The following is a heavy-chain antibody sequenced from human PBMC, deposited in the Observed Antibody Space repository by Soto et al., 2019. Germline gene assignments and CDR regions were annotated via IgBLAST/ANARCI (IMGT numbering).Heavy chain of an antibody. CDR3: AYYYDSSGYYDPLDY. CDR2: IIPIFGTA. J-gene: IGHJ4*02. CDR1: GGTFSSYA. D-gene: IGHD3-22*01. V-gene: IGHV1-69*01. Sequence: SVKVSCKASGGTFSSYAISWVRQAPGQGLEWMGGIIPIFGTANYAQKFQGRVTITADESTSTAYMEPSSLRSEDTAVYYCAYYYDSSGYYDPLDYWGQGTLVTVSS.